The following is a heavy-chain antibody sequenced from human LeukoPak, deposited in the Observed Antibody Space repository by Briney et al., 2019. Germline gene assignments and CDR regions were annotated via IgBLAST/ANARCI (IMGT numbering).Heavy chain of an antibody. V-gene: IGHV3-21*01. CDR1: GFTFTNYS. CDR2: ISSSSTYK. D-gene: IGHD3-10*01. J-gene: IGHJ5*02. Sequence: GGSLRLSCAASGFTFTNYSMNWVRQTPGKGLEWVSSISSSSTYKYYADSVKGRFTISRDNARNSLYLQMNSLRVDDTAVYYCYPHYYGSGNLNWLDPWGQGTLVTVSS. CDR3: YPHYYGSGNLNWLDP.